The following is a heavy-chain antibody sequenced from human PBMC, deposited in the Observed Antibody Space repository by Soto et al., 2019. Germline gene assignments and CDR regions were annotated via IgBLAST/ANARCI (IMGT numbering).Heavy chain of an antibody. CDR2: INHSGIT. D-gene: IGHD3-9*01. V-gene: IGHV4-34*01. Sequence: PSETLSLTCAVYGGSFSGYYWSWIRQPPGKGLEWIGEINHSGITNYNPSLKSRVTISVDTSKNEFSLKLSSVTAADTAVYYCAGPPHYDIVTGQDGDYWGQGTLVTVSS. CDR3: AGPPHYDIVTGQDGDY. CDR1: GGSFSGYY. J-gene: IGHJ4*02.